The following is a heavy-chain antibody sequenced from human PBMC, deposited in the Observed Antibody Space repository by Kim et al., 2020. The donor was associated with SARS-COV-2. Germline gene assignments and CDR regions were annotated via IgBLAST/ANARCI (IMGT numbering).Heavy chain of an antibody. CDR3: AGNYDILTGYPTY. CDR2: IYYSGST. CDR1: GGSISSYY. V-gene: IGHV4-59*01. D-gene: IGHD3-9*01. Sequence: SETLSLTCTVSGGSISSYYWSWIRQPPGKGLEWIGYIYYSGSTNYNPSLKSRVTISVDTSKNQFSLKLSSVTAADTAVYYCAGNYDILTGYPTYWGQGTLVTVSS. J-gene: IGHJ4*02.